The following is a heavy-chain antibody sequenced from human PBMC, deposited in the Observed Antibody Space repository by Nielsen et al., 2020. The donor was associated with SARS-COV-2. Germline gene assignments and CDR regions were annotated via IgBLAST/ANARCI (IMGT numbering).Heavy chain of an antibody. CDR3: ARLEYSSSWYGENNFDY. D-gene: IGHD6-13*01. J-gene: IGHJ4*02. CDR1: GYSFTSYW. V-gene: IGHV5-10-1*01. Sequence: GESLKISCKGSGYSFTSYWISWVRQMPGKGLEWMGRIDPSDSYTNYSPSFQGHVTISADKSISTAYLQWSSLRASDTAMYYCARLEYSSSWYGENNFDYWGQGTLVTVPS. CDR2: IDPSDSYT.